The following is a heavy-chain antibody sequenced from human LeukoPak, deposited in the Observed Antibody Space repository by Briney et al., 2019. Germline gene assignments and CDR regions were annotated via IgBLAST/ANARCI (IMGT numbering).Heavy chain of an antibody. J-gene: IGHJ6*03. CDR2: IYSGGST. CDR3: ARRADINYYYMDD. Sequence: PGGSLRLSCAASGFTVSSNYMSWVRQAPGKGLEWVSVIYSGGSTYYADSVKGRFTISRDNSKNTLYLQMNSLRAEDTAVYYCARRADINYYYMDDWGKGTTVTVSS. V-gene: IGHV3-66*02. CDR1: GFTVSSNY.